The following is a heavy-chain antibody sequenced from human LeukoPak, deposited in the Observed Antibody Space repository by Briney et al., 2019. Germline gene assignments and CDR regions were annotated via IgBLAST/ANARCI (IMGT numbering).Heavy chain of an antibody. Sequence: PGGSLRLSCAASGFTFSSYSMNWVRQAPGKGLEWVSSISSSSSSYIYYADSVKGRFTISRDNAKNSLYLQMNSLRAEDTAVYYCARDNGSGTWYYYGMDVWGKGTTVTVSS. CDR3: ARDNGSGTWYYYGMDV. CDR1: GFTFSSYS. CDR2: ISSSSSSYI. V-gene: IGHV3-21*01. D-gene: IGHD3-10*01. J-gene: IGHJ6*04.